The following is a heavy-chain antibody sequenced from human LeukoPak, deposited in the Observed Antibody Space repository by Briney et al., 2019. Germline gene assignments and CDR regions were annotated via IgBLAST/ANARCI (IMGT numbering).Heavy chain of an antibody. CDR3: ARDTPRGLRFWVRFNRFDY. J-gene: IGHJ4*02. CDR1: GGSINSSSYY. V-gene: IGHV4-39*07. D-gene: IGHD5-12*01. CDR2: INHSGST. Sequence: SETLSLTCTVSGGSINSSSYYWSWIRQPPGKGLEWIGEINHSGSTNYNPSLKSRVTISVDTSKNQFSLKLSSVTAADTAVYYCARDTPRGLRFWVRFNRFDYWGQGTLVTVSS.